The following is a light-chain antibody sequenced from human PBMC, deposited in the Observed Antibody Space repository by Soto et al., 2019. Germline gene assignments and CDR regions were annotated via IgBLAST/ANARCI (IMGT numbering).Light chain of an antibody. Sequence: QSVLTQPPSVSGAPGQRVTISCTGSSTNIGAGYDVHWYQQLPGTAPKLLIYGNSHRPSGVPDRFSGSKSGTSASLAITGLQAEYEADYFCQSYDSSLSAWVFGGRTKLTVL. CDR2: GNS. CDR1: STNIGAGYD. V-gene: IGLV1-40*01. CDR3: QSYDSSLSAWV. J-gene: IGLJ3*02.